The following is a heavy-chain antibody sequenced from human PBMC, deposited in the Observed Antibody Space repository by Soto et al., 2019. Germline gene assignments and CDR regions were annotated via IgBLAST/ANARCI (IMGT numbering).Heavy chain of an antibody. V-gene: IGHV1-18*01. CDR3: ARTYYYDSSGYYPPSY. D-gene: IGHD3-22*01. J-gene: IGHJ4*02. Sequence: ASVKVSCKASGYTFTSYDINWVRQAPGQGLEWMGWISAYNGNTNYAQKLQGRVTMTTDTSTSTAYMELRSLRSDDTAVYYCARTYYYDSSGYYPPSYWGQGTLVTVSS. CDR2: ISAYNGNT. CDR1: GYTFTSYD.